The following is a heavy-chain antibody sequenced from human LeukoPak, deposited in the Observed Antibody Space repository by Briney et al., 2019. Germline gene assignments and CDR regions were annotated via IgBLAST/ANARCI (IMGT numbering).Heavy chain of an antibody. CDR3: ARPGDMDLVGHLPH. CDR2: VYPADSDT. J-gene: IGHJ1*01. CDR1: GYSFTSYF. D-gene: IGHD7-27*01. Sequence: PGQSLKISCKASGYSFTSYFIVWVRQMPGQGLEWVGTVYPADSDTTYSPSFQGQVTISVDKSIKTAYLQWSNLKASDTAMYYCARPGDMDLVGHLPHWGQGTRVTISS. V-gene: IGHV5-51*01.